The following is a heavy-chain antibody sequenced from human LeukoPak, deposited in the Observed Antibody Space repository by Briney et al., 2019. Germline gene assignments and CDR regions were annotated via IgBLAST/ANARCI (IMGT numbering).Heavy chain of an antibody. Sequence: GGSLRLSCAASGFTFKLYWMHWVRQVPGKRPVWVSRINDDGSDTIYADSVRGRFTISRDDAKNTVYLQMNNLRAEDTAVYYCARDGWTAGVINWFDPWGQGTLVTVSS. J-gene: IGHJ5*02. CDR1: GFTFKLYW. V-gene: IGHV3-74*01. CDR3: ARDGWTAGVINWFDP. D-gene: IGHD4-23*01. CDR2: INDDGSDT.